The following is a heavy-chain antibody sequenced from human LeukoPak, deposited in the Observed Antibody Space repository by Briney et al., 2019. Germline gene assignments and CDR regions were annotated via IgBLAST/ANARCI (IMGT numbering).Heavy chain of an antibody. J-gene: IGHJ6*03. CDR2: ITSSSSTYI. CDR3: ARGYSPMDV. Sequence: PGGTLRLSCAASGFTFSSYGMNWVRQAPGKGLEWVSSITSSSSTYIYYADSVKGRFTISRDNAKNSLYLQMNSLRAEDTAVYYCARGYSPMDVWGKGTTVTVSS. CDR1: GFTFSSYG. D-gene: IGHD2-15*01. V-gene: IGHV3-21*01.